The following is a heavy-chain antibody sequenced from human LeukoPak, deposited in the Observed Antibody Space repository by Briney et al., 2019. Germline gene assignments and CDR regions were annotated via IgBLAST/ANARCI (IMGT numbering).Heavy chain of an antibody. Sequence: PGGSLRLSCAASGFTFSSYWMSWVRRAPGKGLEWVANIKQDGSEKYHVDSVKGRFTISRDNAKNSLYLQMNSLRAEDTAVYYCARDYYDSSGPLREEWFDPWGQGTLVTVSS. CDR2: IKQDGSEK. J-gene: IGHJ5*02. CDR1: GFTFSSYW. CDR3: ARDYYDSSGPLREEWFDP. D-gene: IGHD3-22*01. V-gene: IGHV3-7*01.